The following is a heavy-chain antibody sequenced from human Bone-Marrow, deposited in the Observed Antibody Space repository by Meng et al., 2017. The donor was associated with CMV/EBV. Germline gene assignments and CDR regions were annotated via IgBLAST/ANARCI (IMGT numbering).Heavy chain of an antibody. CDR1: DEHFRRTNT. Sequence: AVSDEHFRRTNTWRWVGQTPGKGPEWVGEISHRGSNNYNPFLESRATRSVYKSKNQFSLKLTSVTAADTAVYFCARDRGFGGFFGYWGQGTLVTVSS. CDR2: ISHRGSN. CDR3: ARDRGFGGFFGY. J-gene: IGHJ4*02. D-gene: IGHD3-10*01. V-gene: IGHV4-4*01.